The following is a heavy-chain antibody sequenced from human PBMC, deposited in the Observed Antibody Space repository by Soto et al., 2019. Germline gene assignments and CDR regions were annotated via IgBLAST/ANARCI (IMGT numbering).Heavy chain of an antibody. D-gene: IGHD2-21*02. CDR1: GYSFTSYW. J-gene: IGHJ4*02. CDR2: IYPSYSDT. Sequence: GESLKISCKGSGYSFTSYWICWVRQMPGNGLEWMGLIYPSYSDTRYGASFQGQVTLSGDKSISTADLQWSRMQPSDTAMYYCACHADIPNYFYYLGQGTLVNVSS. CDR3: ACHADIPNYFYY. V-gene: IGHV5-51*01.